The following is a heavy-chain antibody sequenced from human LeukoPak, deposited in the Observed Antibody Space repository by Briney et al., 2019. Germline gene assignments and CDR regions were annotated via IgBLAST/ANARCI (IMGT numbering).Heavy chain of an antibody. CDR3: ATYDSSGYYRRRVFDY. CDR1: GYTLTELS. Sequence: ASVKVSCKVSGYTLTELSMHWVRQAPGKGLEWMGGFDPEDGETIYAQKFQGRVTMTEDTSTDTAYMELSSLRSEDTAVYYCATYDSSGYYRRRVFDYWGQGTLVTVSS. V-gene: IGHV1-24*01. J-gene: IGHJ4*02. CDR2: FDPEDGET. D-gene: IGHD3-22*01.